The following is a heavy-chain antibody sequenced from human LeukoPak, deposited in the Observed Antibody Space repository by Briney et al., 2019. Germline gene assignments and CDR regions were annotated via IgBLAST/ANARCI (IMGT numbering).Heavy chain of an antibody. V-gene: IGHV3-30*18. CDR3: AKRGWVGYSYGYLDY. D-gene: IGHD5-18*01. J-gene: IGHJ4*02. CDR1: GFTFSSYG. CDR2: ISYDGSNK. Sequence: GGSLRLSCAASGFTFSSYGMHWVRQAPGKGLEWVAVISYDGSNKYYADSVKGRFTISRDNSKNTLYLQMNSLRAEDTAVYYCAKRGWVGYSYGYLDYWGQGTLVTVSS.